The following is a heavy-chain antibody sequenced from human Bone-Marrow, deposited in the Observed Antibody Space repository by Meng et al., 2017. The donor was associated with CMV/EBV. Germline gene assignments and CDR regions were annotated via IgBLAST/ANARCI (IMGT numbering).Heavy chain of an antibody. CDR2: IYHSGST. CDR3: ARAMIPPRGWFDP. V-gene: IGHV4-38-2*02. CDR1: GYSISSGYY. Sequence: SETLSLTCTVSGYSISSGYYWGWIRQPPGKGLEWIGEIYHSGSTNYNPSLKSRVTISVDKSKNQFSLKLSSVTAADTAVYYCARAMIPPRGWFDPWGQGNLVTVSS. J-gene: IGHJ5*02. D-gene: IGHD3-22*01.